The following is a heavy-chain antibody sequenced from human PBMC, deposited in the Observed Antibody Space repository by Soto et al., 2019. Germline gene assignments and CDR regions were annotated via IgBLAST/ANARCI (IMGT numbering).Heavy chain of an antibody. CDR1: GYTFTSYD. CDR2: MNPNSGNT. CDR3: ARGSYCTNGVCRDAFDI. D-gene: IGHD2-8*01. V-gene: IGHV1-8*01. Sequence: ASVKVSCKASGYTFTSYDINWVRQATGQGLEWMGWMNPNSGNTGYAQKFQGRVTMTRNTSISTAYMELSSLRSEDTAVYYCARGSYCTNGVCRDAFDIWGQGTMVTV. J-gene: IGHJ3*02.